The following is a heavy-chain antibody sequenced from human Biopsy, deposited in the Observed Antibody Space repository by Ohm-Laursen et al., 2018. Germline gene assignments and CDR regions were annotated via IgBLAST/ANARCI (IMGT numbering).Heavy chain of an antibody. CDR1: GDSISSYY. V-gene: IGHV4-59*01. J-gene: IGHJ2*01. D-gene: IGHD3-22*01. CDR2: VYYTGST. Sequence: GTLSLTCAVSGDSISSYYWSWIRQPPGQGLQWIGYVYYTGSTDYNPSLQSRVTISVDTSKNHFSLRLRSVTPADTAIYYCARDRGYYSDRTVPGYFDLWGRGTLVTVSS. CDR3: ARDRGYYSDRTVPGYFDL.